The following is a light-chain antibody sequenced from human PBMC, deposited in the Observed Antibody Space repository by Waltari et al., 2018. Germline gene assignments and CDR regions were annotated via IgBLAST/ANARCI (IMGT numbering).Light chain of an antibody. CDR2: DVT. CDR1: SSDIGGYNY. J-gene: IGLJ2*01. Sequence: QSALTQPASVSGSPGQSITISCTGTSSDIGGYNYVSWYQQHPGKAPKLMIFDVTIRPSVVSNRVSGSESGNPASLTISGLQAEDEADYYCSSYTSGTTLVVFGGGTKLTVL. V-gene: IGLV2-14*03. CDR3: SSYTSGTTLVV.